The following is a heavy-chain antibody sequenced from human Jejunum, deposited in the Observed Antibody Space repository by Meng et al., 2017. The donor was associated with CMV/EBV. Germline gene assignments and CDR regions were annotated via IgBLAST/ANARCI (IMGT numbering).Heavy chain of an antibody. CDR1: SSYY. D-gene: IGHD2-2*02. CDR3: ARGGYCSSTSCYSGNAFDI. Sequence: SSYYWKWIRQPPGKELEWIAYIYYSGSTNYNPTIKSRVTISVDTSKNHFSLKLSSMTAADTAVYYCARGGYCSSTSCYSGNAFDIWGQGTMVTVSS. J-gene: IGHJ3*02. CDR2: IYYSGST. V-gene: IGHV4-59*01.